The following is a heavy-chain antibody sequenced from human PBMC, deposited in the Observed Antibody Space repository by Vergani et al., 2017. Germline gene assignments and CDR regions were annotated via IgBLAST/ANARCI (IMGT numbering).Heavy chain of an antibody. D-gene: IGHD3-9*01. CDR1: GYTFSNYY. CDR2: INPSGGHI. J-gene: IGHJ4*02. CDR3: ARGNYGIVTGYRY. V-gene: IGHV1-46*03. Sequence: QVQVVQSGAEVKKSGASLKVSCKTSGYTFSNYYMHWVRQAPGQGLEWMGIINPSGGHINYAKKFQGRVTMTRDTSTSTVYMELSSLRSEDTAIYYCARGNYGIVTGYRYWGQGTLVTVSS.